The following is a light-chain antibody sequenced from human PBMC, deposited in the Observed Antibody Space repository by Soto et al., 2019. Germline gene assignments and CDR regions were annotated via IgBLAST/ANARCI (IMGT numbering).Light chain of an antibody. J-gene: IGKJ5*01. CDR1: HHIRGA. CDR3: QQFNSYPII. V-gene: IGKV1-13*02. Sequence: AIQLTQSPPPPPPPPPHPPPLPPRAPHHIRGALAWYQQKPGKAPKILIYDVSSLQSGVPSRFSGSSSGTDFTLTISGLQPEDFATYYCQQFNSYPIIFGQGTRLDIK. CDR2: DVS.